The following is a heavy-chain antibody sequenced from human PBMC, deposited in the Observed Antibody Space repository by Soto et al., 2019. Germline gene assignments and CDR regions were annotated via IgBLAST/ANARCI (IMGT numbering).Heavy chain of an antibody. CDR3: AKDFHSSPGSYLVV. V-gene: IGHV3-23*01. Sequence: PGGSLRLSCAASGFTFSSYAMSWVRQAPGKGLEWVSAISGSGGSTYYADSVKGRFTISRDNSKNTPYLQMNSLRAEDTAVYYCAKDFHSSPGSYLVVWGKGTTVTVSS. CDR1: GFTFSSYA. CDR2: ISGSGGST. D-gene: IGHD3-10*01. J-gene: IGHJ6*04.